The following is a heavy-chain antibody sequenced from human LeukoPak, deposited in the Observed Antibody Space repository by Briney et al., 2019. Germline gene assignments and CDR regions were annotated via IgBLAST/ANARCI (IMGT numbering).Heavy chain of an antibody. V-gene: IGHV4-34*01. CDR1: GGSFSSYY. CDR2: INYSGST. D-gene: IGHD1-26*01. Sequence: SETLSLTCAVYGGSFSSYYWTWIRQPPGKGLEWIGEINYSGSTNYNPSLKSRVTITIDTSKNQYSLKLSSVTAADTAVYYCASPAQGWEAIHKYYFDYWGQGTLVTVSS. CDR3: ASPAQGWEAIHKYYFDY. J-gene: IGHJ4*02.